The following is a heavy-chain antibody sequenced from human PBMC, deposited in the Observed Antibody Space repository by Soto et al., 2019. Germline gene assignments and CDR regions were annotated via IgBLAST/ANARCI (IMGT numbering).Heavy chain of an antibody. CDR3: ARTTRITIFGVVISYYYGMDV. D-gene: IGHD3-3*01. V-gene: IGHV1-69*01. J-gene: IGHJ6*02. Sequence: QVQLVQSGAEVKKPGSSVKVSCKASGGTFSSYAISWVRQAPGQGLEWMGGIIPIFGTANCAQKFQGRVTITADESTSTAYMELSSLSSEGTAVYYCARTTRITIFGVVISYYYGMDVWGQGTKVTVSS. CDR2: IIPIFGTA. CDR1: GGTFSSYA.